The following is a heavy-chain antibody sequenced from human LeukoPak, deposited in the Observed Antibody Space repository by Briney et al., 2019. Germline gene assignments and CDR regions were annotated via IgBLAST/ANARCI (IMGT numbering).Heavy chain of an antibody. CDR2: IYYSGST. V-gene: IGHV4-39*07. CDR3: ARDTVVPAAIYYFDY. Sequence: PSETLSLTCAVSGGSISSSYYWGWIRQPPGKGLEWIGSIYYSGSTYYNPSLKSRVTISVDTSKNQFSLKLSSVTAADTAVYYCARDTVVPAAIYYFDYWGQGTLVTVSS. D-gene: IGHD2-2*01. CDR1: GGSISSSYY. J-gene: IGHJ4*02.